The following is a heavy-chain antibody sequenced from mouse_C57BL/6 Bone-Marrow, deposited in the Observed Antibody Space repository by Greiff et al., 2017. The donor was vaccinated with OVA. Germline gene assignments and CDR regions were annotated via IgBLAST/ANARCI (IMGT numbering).Heavy chain of an antibody. J-gene: IGHJ4*01. D-gene: IGHD4-1*01. Sequence: QVQLQQPGAELVKPGASVKLSCKASGYTFTSYWMHWVKQRPGQGLEWIGMIHPNSGSTNYNEKFKSKATLTVDKSSSTAYMQLSSLTSEDSAVYYCARSLTWGYAMDYWGQGTSVTVSS. CDR3: ARSLTWGYAMDY. CDR1: GYTFTSYW. V-gene: IGHV1-64*01. CDR2: IHPNSGST.